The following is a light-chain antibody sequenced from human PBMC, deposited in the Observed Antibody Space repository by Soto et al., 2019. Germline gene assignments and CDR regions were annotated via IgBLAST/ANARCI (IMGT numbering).Light chain of an antibody. V-gene: IGLV1-44*01. CDR2: STN. Sequence: QSVLTEPPSASGTPGQRVTISCSGSSSNIGSNTVNWYQQLPGTAPKLLIYSTNQRPSGVPGRFSGSKSGTSASLAISGLQSEEEADYYCAAWDDCLNGYVFGSGTKVTV. CDR1: SSNIGSNT. J-gene: IGLJ1*01. CDR3: AAWDDCLNGYV.